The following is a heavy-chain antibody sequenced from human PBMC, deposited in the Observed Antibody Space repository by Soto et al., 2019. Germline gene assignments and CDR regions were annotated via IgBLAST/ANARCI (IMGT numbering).Heavy chain of an antibody. D-gene: IGHD3-10*01. J-gene: IGHJ4*02. CDR2: IVYDGSNE. Sequence: GGSLRLSCAASGFSFSSYGMHWVRQAPGKGLEWVAVIVYDGSNEYYADSVKGRFTISRDNSKNTLYLQMNSLRAEDTAVYYCARETFRGAPHWGQGTLVTVSS. V-gene: IGHV3-30*03. CDR1: GFSFSSYG. CDR3: ARETFRGAPH.